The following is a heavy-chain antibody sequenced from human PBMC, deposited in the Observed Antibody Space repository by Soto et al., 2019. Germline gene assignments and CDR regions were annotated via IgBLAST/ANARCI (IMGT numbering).Heavy chain of an antibody. CDR2: IVVGSGNT. Sequence: ASVKVSCKASGFTFTSSAVQWVRQARGQRLEWIGWIVVGSGNTNYAQKFQEGVTITRDMSTSTAYMELSSLRSEDTAVYYCAAEEDSSGWYGSADAFDIWGQGTMVTVSS. CDR1: GFTFTSSA. V-gene: IGHV1-58*01. J-gene: IGHJ3*02. D-gene: IGHD6-19*01. CDR3: AAEEDSSGWYGSADAFDI.